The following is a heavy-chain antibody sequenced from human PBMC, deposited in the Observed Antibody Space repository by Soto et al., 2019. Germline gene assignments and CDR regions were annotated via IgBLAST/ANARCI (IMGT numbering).Heavy chain of an antibody. CDR1: GGSISSYY. D-gene: IGHD6-25*01. V-gene: IGHV4-59*01. CDR3: ARPHGGSSGWDNWFDP. Sequence: QVQLQESGPGLVKPSETLSLTCTVSGGSISSYYWSWIRQPPGKGLEWIGYIHYSGSTNYNPSLMSRCTISVDTSKNQFSLKLNSVTAADTAVYYCARPHGGSSGWDNWFDPWGQGTLVTVSS. CDR2: IHYSGST. J-gene: IGHJ5*02.